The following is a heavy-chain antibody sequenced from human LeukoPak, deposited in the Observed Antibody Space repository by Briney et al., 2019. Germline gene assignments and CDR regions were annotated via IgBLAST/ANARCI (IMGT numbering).Heavy chain of an antibody. D-gene: IGHD2-2*01. J-gene: IGHJ5*02. CDR1: GFTFSSYS. Sequence: GGSLRLSCAASGFTFSSYSMNWVRQAPGKGLEWVPSISSSSSYIYYADSVKGRFTISRDNAKNSLYLQMNSLRAEDTAVYYCARDPGGYCSSTSCPNWFDPWGQGTLVTVPS. CDR3: ARDPGGYCSSTSCPNWFDP. V-gene: IGHV3-21*01. CDR2: ISSSSSYI.